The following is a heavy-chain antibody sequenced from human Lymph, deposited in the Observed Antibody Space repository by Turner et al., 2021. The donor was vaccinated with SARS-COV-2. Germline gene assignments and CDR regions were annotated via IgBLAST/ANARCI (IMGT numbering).Heavy chain of an antibody. Sequence: EVQLVDSGAGLVNPVGTLRHSCAALGFPSSTYTMNWVRQGPGKGLEWVSIVSSSSSYISYADSVKSRFTISRENTKNYLYLQMNSLGAEETALYYCAREGTNLGWLHPEYYFDYWGQGTLVTVSS. CDR2: VSSSSSYI. J-gene: IGHJ4*02. CDR3: AREGTNLGWLHPEYYFDY. V-gene: IGHV3-21*01. CDR1: GFPSSTYT. D-gene: IGHD5-12*01.